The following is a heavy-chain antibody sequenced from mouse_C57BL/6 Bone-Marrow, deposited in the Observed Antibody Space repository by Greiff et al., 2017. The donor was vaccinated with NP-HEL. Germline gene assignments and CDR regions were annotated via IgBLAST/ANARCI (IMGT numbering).Heavy chain of an antibody. CDR1: GYTFTDYY. Sequence: EVQLQQSGPELVKPGASVKISCKASGYTFTDYYMNWVKQSHGKSLEWIGDINPNNGGTSYNQKFKGKATLTVDKSSSTAYMELRSLTSEDSAVYYCARALWIGFAYWGQGTLVTVSA. CDR2: INPNNGGT. V-gene: IGHV1-26*01. CDR3: ARALWIGFAY. J-gene: IGHJ3*01. D-gene: IGHD1-1*02.